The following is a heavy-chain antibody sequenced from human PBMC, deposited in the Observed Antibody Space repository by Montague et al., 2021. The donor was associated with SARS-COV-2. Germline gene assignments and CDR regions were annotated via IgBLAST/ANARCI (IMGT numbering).Heavy chain of an antibody. V-gene: IGHV4-31*03. J-gene: IGHJ5*02. CDR2: IYYSGST. CDR1: GRSISSRGYY. Sequence: TLSLTCTVSGRSISSRGYYWSWIRQHPGNGLEWIGYIYYSGSTYYNPSLKSRLTISVDTSKNRFSLKLSSVTAADTAVYYCARGRVVVPTTRNWFDPWGQGTLVTVSS. D-gene: IGHD2-2*01. CDR3: ARGRVVVPTTRNWFDP.